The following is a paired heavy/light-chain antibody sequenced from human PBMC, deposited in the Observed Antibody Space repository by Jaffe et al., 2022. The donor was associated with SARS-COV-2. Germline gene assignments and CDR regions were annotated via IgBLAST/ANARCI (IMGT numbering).Light chain of an antibody. J-gene: IGKJ4*01. CDR2: SAS. Sequence: EVVMTQSPVTLSVSPGERATLSCRASQTVGTNLAWYQQKPGQAPRLLIYSASARATGIPTRFSGSGSGTEFTLTISSLQSEDFTVYYCQQYNYWPLTFGGGAKVEI. CDR1: QTVGTN. CDR3: QQYNYWPLT. V-gene: IGKV3-15*01.
Heavy chain of an antibody. CDR3: ARDQRETSYGYPLPY. CDR1: GFTFNRYA. J-gene: IGHJ4*01. V-gene: IGHV3-30*01. CDR2: ISFDGGVK. Sequence: QVQLVESGGGVVQPGRSLRLSCAASGFTFNRYAMYWVRQAPGKGLEWVAVISFDGGVKKYADSVEGRFTISRDNSKNTLSLQMNSLTADDTAVYYCARDQRETSYGYPLPYWGQGTLVTVSS. D-gene: IGHD5-18*01.